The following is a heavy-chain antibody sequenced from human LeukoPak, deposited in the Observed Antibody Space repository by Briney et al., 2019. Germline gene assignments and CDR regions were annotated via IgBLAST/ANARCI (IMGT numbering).Heavy chain of an antibody. CDR1: GGSISSYY. CDR3: ARLWSGYPYYFDY. D-gene: IGHD3-3*01. Sequence: SETLSLTCTVSGGSISSYYWSWIRQPPGKGLEWIGYIYTSGSANYNPSLKSRVTISVDTSKNQFSLKLSSVTAADTAVYYCARLWSGYPYYFDYWGQGTLVNVSS. V-gene: IGHV4-4*09. J-gene: IGHJ4*02. CDR2: IYTSGSA.